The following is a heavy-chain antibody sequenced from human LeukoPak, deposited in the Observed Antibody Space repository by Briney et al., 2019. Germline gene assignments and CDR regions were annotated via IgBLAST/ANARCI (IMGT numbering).Heavy chain of an antibody. CDR2: IYPGDSDT. Sequence: GESLKISCKGSGYSFTSYWIGGVRQMPGKGLEWMGIIYPGDSDTRYSPSFQGQVTISADKSISTAYLQWSSLKASDTAMYYCARSVDYYDSSGYYVDYWGQGTLVTVSS. D-gene: IGHD3-22*01. V-gene: IGHV5-51*01. CDR3: ARSVDYYDSSGYYVDY. CDR1: GYSFTSYW. J-gene: IGHJ4*02.